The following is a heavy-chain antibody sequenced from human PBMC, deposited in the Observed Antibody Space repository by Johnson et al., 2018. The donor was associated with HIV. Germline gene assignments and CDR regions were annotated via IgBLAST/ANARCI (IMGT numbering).Heavy chain of an antibody. CDR3: ARSPLTGDPRGAFDI. D-gene: IGHD7-27*01. CDR1: GFTVSSNY. CDR2: SGSGDST. J-gene: IGHJ3*02. V-gene: IGHV3-66*02. Sequence: VQLVESGGGLVQPGGSLRLSCAASGFTVSSNYMSWVRQAPGKGVEWVSAISGSGDSTYYADSVQGRFTISRDNSKNTLYLQMNSLRAEDTAVYYCARSPLTGDPRGAFDIWGQGTMVTVSS.